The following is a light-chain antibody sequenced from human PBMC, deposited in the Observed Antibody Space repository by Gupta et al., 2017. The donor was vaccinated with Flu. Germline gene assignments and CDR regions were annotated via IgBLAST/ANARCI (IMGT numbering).Light chain of an antibody. Sequence: EIVMTQSPATLSVSPGEKATLSCRTSQSVDRNLAWFQQKPGQAPRLLIYGASTRENSVTVRFSGSGAGTDFTLTISGRQSEDFAVYYCQQYSNGHPSITFGQGTRLDNK. J-gene: IGKJ5*01. V-gene: IGKV3-15*01. CDR3: QQYSNGHPSIT. CDR2: GAS. CDR1: QSVDRN.